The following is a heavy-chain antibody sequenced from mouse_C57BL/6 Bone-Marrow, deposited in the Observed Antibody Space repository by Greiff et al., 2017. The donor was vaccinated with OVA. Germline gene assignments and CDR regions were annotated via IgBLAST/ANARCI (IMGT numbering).Heavy chain of an antibody. CDR3: AGLGRRFAY. Sequence: QVQLQQPGAELVMPGASVKLSCKASGYTFTSYWMHWVKQRPGQGLEWIGEIDPSDSYTNYNQKFKGKSTLTVDKSSSTAYMQLSSLTSEDSAVYYCAGLGRRFAYWGQGTLVTVSA. J-gene: IGHJ3*01. CDR1: GYTFTSYW. V-gene: IGHV1-69*01. CDR2: IDPSDSYT. D-gene: IGHD4-1*01.